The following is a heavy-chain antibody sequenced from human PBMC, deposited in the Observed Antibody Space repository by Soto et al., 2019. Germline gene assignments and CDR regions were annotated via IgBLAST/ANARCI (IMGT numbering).Heavy chain of an antibody. CDR2: IIPIFGTA. V-gene: IGHV1-69*13. CDR1: GGTFSSYA. D-gene: IGHD2-2*01. Sequence: SVKVSCKASGGTFSSYAISWVRQAPGQGLEWMGGIIPIFGTANYARKFQGRVTITADESTSTAYMELSSLRSEDTAVYYCARGSDCSSTSCYFYYYYGMDVWGQGTTVTVSS. CDR3: ARGSDCSSTSCYFYYYYGMDV. J-gene: IGHJ6*02.